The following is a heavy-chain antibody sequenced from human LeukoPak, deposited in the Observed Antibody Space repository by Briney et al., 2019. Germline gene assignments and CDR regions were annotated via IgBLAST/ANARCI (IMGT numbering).Heavy chain of an antibody. CDR3: ANYRS. Sequence: PGGSLRLSCAGSGFTFSSYAMSWVRQAPGKGLEWVSGISGSGSSTHYADSVKGRFTISRDNPKSTLYLQMSSLRDEDTAVYYCANYRSWGQGTLVTVSS. J-gene: IGHJ4*02. CDR1: GFTFSSYA. D-gene: IGHD1-14*01. CDR2: ISGSGSST. V-gene: IGHV3-23*01.